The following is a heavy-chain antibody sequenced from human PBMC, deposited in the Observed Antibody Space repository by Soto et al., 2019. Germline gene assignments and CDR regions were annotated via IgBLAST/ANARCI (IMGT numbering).Heavy chain of an antibody. CDR3: AMGFGY. CDR2: ISGSGGST. CDR1: GFTFCSYD. V-gene: IGHV3-23*01. J-gene: IGHJ4*02. Sequence: LRLSCAASGFTFCSYDMSWVSQGPGKGLELVSAISGSGGSTYYADSVKGRFTISRDDSKNTLYLQMNSLRAEDTAVYYCAMGFGYWGQGTMVTVAS.